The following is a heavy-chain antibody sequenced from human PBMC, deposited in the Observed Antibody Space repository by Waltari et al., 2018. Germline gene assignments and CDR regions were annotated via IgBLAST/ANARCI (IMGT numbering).Heavy chain of an antibody. V-gene: IGHV1-69*02. CDR2: IIPILGIA. CDR3: ARLSEPWIQLLPFDY. J-gene: IGHJ4*02. Sequence: QVQLVQSGAEVKKPGSSVKVSCKASGGTFSSYTISWVRQAPGQGLEWMGRIIPILGIANYAQKFHGRVTITADKSTSTAYMELSSLRSEDTAVYYCARLSEPWIQLLPFDYCGQGTLVTVSS. CDR1: GGTFSSYT. D-gene: IGHD5-18*01.